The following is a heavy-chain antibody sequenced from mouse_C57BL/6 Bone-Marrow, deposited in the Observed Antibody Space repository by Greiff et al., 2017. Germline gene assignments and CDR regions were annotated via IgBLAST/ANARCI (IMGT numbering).Heavy chain of an antibody. CDR2: IRNKANGYTT. J-gene: IGHJ4*01. CDR3: ARYGILRHGAMDY. CDR1: GFTFTDYY. D-gene: IGHD1-2*01. Sequence: VQLQQSGGGLVQPGGSLSLSCAASGFTFTDYYMSWVRQPPGKALEWLGFIRNKANGYTTEYSASVKGRFTISRDNSQSILYLQINALRAEDSATYDCARYGILRHGAMDYWGQGTSVTVSS. V-gene: IGHV7-3*01.